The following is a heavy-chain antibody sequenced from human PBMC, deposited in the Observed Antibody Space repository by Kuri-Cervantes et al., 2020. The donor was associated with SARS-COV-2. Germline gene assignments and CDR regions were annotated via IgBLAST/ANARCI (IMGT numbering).Heavy chain of an antibody. Sequence: SCSVSGGSIRSGAYYCHWIRHRPGKGLEWIGNIYYNGITYYSPSLKSRITISVDTSKNQFSLKLSSVTAADTAVYYCATDKPSYGGNGYLELWGQGTLVTVSS. J-gene: IGHJ1*01. CDR3: ATDKPSYGGNGYLEL. CDR1: GGSIRSGAYY. D-gene: IGHD4-23*01. V-gene: IGHV4-31*02. CDR2: IYYNGIT.